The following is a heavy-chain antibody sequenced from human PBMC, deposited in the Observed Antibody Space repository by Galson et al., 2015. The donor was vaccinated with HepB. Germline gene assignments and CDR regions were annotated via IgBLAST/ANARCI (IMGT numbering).Heavy chain of an antibody. CDR1: GGSVSSSSCY. V-gene: IGHV4-39*07. J-gene: IGHJ2*01. Sequence: SETLSLTCTVSGGSVSSSSCYWAWIRQSPGKGLEWIGNIYYSESTYYNPSLRGRVTISLDTSNNQFSLRLSSVTAADTAVYYCARDSEVLLAAYSHLYFDVWGRGSLVSVSS. CDR3: ARDSEVLLAAYSHLYFDV. CDR2: IYYSEST. D-gene: IGHD3-9*01.